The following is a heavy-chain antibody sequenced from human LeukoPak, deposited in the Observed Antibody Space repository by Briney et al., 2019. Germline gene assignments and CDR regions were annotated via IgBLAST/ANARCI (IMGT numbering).Heavy chain of an antibody. J-gene: IGHJ4*02. CDR3: AREFCSSTSCYLSS. CDR1: GYTFTSYD. D-gene: IGHD2-2*01. Sequence: GASVEVSCTAAGYTFTSYDIHWVRQAPGQGLEWMAWMNPNSGNTGYARKFHSRVTMTRNTSITTAYMDLSRLRSEDTAVYYCAREFCSSTSCYLSSWGQGTLVTVSS. V-gene: IGHV1-8*01. CDR2: MNPNSGNT.